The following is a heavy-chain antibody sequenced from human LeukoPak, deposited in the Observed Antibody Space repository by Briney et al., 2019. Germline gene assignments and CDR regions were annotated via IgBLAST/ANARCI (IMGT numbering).Heavy chain of an antibody. CDR1: GGSISSSNW. J-gene: IGHJ6*02. CDR2: IYHSGST. CDR3: ARWVPSVTLYYYYGMDV. D-gene: IGHD4-17*01. V-gene: IGHV4-4*02. Sequence: SETLSLTCAVSGGSISSSNWWSWVRQPPGKGLEWIGEIYHSGSTNYNPSLKSRVTISVDKSKNQFSLKLSSVTAADTAVYYCARWVPSVTLYYYYGMDVWGQGTTVTVSS.